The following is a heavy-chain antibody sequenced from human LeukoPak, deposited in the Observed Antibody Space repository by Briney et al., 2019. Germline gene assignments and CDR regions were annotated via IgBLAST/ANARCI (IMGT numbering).Heavy chain of an antibody. CDR2: IYYSGST. CDR1: GGSISSGGYY. J-gene: IGHJ6*02. Sequence: SETLSLTCTVSGGSISSGGYYWSWIRQHPGKDLEWIGYIYYSGSTYYNPSLKSRVTISVDTSKKQFSLKLTSVTAADTAVYYCARDRGYCSGGSCYYYYGMDVWGQGTTVTVSS. CDR3: ARDRGYCSGGSCYYYYGMDV. V-gene: IGHV4-31*03. D-gene: IGHD2-15*01.